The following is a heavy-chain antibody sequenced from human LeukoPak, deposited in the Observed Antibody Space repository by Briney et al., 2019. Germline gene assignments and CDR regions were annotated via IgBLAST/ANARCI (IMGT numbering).Heavy chain of an antibody. J-gene: IGHJ4*02. CDR2: INPSGGST. Sequence: ASVKVSCKASGYTFTSYYMHWVRQAPGQGLEWMGIINPSGGSTSYAQKFQGRVTMTRDMSTSTVYMELSSLRSEDTAVYYCARGTSTNGSGSYSFDYWGQGTLVTVSS. V-gene: IGHV1-46*01. D-gene: IGHD3-10*01. CDR3: ARGTSTNGSGSYSFDY. CDR1: GYTFTSYY.